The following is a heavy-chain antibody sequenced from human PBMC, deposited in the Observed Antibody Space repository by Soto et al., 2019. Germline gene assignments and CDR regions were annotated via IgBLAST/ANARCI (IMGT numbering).Heavy chain of an antibody. CDR3: VMVDNYVTPTPQDV. CDR1: GYIFVNYG. J-gene: IGHJ6*02. CDR2: ISPYTGNT. V-gene: IGHV1-18*01. D-gene: IGHD3-16*01. Sequence: QVQLVQSGDEVKKPGASVKVSCKASGYIFVNYGIAWVRQAPGQGLEWMGWISPYTGNTHSATKIQGRLTMTTDTSASTADMVLGSLTSDDPAVYYCVMVDNYVTPTPQDVWGQGTTVTVSS.